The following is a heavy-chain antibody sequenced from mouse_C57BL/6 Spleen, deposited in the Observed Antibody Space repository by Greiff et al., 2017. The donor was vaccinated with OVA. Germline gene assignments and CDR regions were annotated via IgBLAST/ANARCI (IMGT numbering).Heavy chain of an antibody. D-gene: IGHD1-1*01. Sequence: QVQLKESGAELVRPGASVTLSCKASGYTFTDYEMHWVKQTPVHGLEWIGAIDPETGGTAYNQKFKGKAILTADKSSSTAYMELRSLTSEDSAVYYCKDTTVVATRYFDVWGTGTTVTVSS. CDR2: IDPETGGT. CDR1: GYTFTDYE. CDR3: KDTTVVATRYFDV. J-gene: IGHJ1*03. V-gene: IGHV1-15*01.